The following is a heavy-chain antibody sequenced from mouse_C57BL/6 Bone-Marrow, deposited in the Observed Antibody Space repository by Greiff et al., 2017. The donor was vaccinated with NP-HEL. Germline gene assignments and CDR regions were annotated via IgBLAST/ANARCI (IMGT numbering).Heavy chain of an antibody. D-gene: IGHD1-1*01. CDR1: GYTFTSYT. V-gene: IGHV1-4*01. CDR2: INPSSGYT. J-gene: IGHJ2*01. CDR3: AREDSSDKEFDY. Sequence: VQLQESGAELARPGASVKMSCKASGYTFTSYTMHWVKQRPGQGLEWIGYINPSSGYTKYNQKFKDKATLTADKSSSTAYMQLSSLTSEDSAVYYGAREDSSDKEFDYWGQGTTLTVSS.